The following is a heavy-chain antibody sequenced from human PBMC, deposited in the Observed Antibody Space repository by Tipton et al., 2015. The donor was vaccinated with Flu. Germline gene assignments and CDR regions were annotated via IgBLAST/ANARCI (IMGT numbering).Heavy chain of an antibody. CDR3: TRGGDSDCGGDCYPDH. D-gene: IGHD2-21*02. CDR1: GFSFSDNY. J-gene: IGHJ4*02. Sequence: SLRLSCAASGFSFSDNYMSWSCQAPGKGLEWVSYISGSGSTVYYADSVKGRFTISRDNAKNSLYLQMNSLRTEDTAVCYCTRGGDSDCGGDCYPDHWGQGTLVTVSS. CDR2: ISGSGSTV. V-gene: IGHV3-11*01.